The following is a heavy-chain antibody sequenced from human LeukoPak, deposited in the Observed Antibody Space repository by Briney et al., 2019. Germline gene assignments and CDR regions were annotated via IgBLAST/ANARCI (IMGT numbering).Heavy chain of an antibody. CDR2: ISGSGGST. V-gene: IGHV3-23*01. CDR1: GFTLSTNA. Sequence: GGSLRLSCLTSGFTLSTNAMSWVRQAPGKGLEWISAISGSGGSTYYADSVKGRFTISRDNSKNTLYLQMNSLRAEDTAVYYCAKADYDSSGYYDDWGQGTLVTVSS. CDR3: AKADYDSSGYYDD. D-gene: IGHD3-22*01. J-gene: IGHJ4*02.